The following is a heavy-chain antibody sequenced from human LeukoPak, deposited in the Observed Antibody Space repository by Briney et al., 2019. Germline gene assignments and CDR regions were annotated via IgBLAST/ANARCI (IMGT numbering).Heavy chain of an antibody. J-gene: IGHJ4*02. V-gene: IGHV3-20*04. CDR1: GFSFDDYG. CDR3: ARDPGDGYNVFDY. CDR2: INWNGGST. D-gene: IGHD5-24*01. Sequence: GGSLRLSCAASGFSFDDYGMSWVRQAPGKGLEWVSGINWNGGSTGYADSVKGRFTISRDNAKNSLYLQMDSLRAEDTALYYCARDPGDGYNVFDYWGQGTLVTVSS.